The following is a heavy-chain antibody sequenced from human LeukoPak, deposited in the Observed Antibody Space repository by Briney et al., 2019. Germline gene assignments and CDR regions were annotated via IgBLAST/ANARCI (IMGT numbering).Heavy chain of an antibody. Sequence: GGSLRLSCEVSGVTFSDYWMSWIRQAPGKGLEWVGRIKTKNDGETLDYGTAVKGRFTISRDNSKNTLYLQMNSLRAEDTAVYYCARDPHSNHYYMDVWGKGTTVTVSS. CDR2: IKTKNDGETL. CDR1: GVTFSDYW. J-gene: IGHJ6*03. D-gene: IGHD4-11*01. V-gene: IGHV3-15*01. CDR3: ARDPHSNHYYMDV.